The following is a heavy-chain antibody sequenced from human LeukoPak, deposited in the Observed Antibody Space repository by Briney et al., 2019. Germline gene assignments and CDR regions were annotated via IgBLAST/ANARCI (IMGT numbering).Heavy chain of an antibody. CDR3: ASELLNDY. CDR2: INPNSGGT. J-gene: IGHJ4*02. Sequence: ASVKVSCKASGYTFTGYYMHWVRQAPGQGLEWMGWINPNSGGTNYAQKFQDRVTMTSDTSINMAYMELRSLRSDDTAVYYCASELLNDYWGQGTLVTVSS. D-gene: IGHD1-26*01. CDR1: GYTFTGYY. V-gene: IGHV1-2*02.